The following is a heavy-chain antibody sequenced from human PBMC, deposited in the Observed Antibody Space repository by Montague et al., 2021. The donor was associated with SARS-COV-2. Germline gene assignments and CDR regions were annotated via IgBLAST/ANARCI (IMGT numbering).Heavy chain of an antibody. Sequence: SETLSPTCGASGGSINSYYWSWIRQPAGKGLEWIGRIYTSGRTKHSPSLKSRVTISVDTSRNHLSLKLTSVTAADTAVYYCARFAYRLLFIASCYGMDVWGQGTTVIVSS. CDR3: ARFAYRLLFIASCYGMDV. D-gene: IGHD2-2*01. J-gene: IGHJ6*02. CDR1: GGSINSYY. V-gene: IGHV4-4*07. CDR2: IYTSGRT.